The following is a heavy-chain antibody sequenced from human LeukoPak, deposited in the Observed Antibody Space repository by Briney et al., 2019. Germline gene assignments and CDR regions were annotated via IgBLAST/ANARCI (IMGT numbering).Heavy chain of an antibody. CDR2: IYYSESA. CDR3: AMKRSFDL. J-gene: IGHJ4*02. Sequence: SETLPLTCTVSGDSVSSYYWSWIRQPPGKRLEWIGCIYYSESATYNPSLKSRVTISLDTSENQFFLKLSSVTAADTAVYCCAMKRSFDLWGQGTLVTVSS. CDR1: GDSVSSYY. D-gene: IGHD3-9*01. V-gene: IGHV4-59*02.